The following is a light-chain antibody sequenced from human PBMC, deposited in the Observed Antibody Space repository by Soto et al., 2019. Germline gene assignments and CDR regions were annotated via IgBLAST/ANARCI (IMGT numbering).Light chain of an antibody. CDR3: QQRSNWLIS. CDR1: QSISRT. CDR2: DAS. V-gene: IGKV3-11*01. Sequence: EIVLTQSPDTLSVSPGERATLSCRASQSISRTLAWYQQKSGQPPRLLIYDASTRATGFPARFSGSGSGTEFTLTISGLEPEDFAVYYCQQRSNWLISFGPGTKVDIK. J-gene: IGKJ3*01.